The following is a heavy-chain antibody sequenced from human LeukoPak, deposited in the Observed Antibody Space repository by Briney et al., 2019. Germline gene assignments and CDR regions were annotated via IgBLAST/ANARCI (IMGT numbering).Heavy chain of an antibody. CDR1: GFTVSSYA. Sequence: PGGSLRLSCAASGFTVSSYAMGWVRQAPGKGLEWVSAIGGGGTLYYADSVKGRFCISRDISKNTLLLQMNSLRAEDTAVYYCARRRYDWGGDFANWGQGTLVTVSS. V-gene: IGHV3-23*01. D-gene: IGHD3-16*01. CDR3: ARRRYDWGGDFAN. CDR2: IGGGGTL. J-gene: IGHJ4*02.